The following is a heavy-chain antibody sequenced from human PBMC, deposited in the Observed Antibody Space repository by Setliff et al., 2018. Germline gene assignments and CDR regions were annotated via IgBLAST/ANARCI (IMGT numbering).Heavy chain of an antibody. D-gene: IGHD3-22*01. CDR3: ARTRDDPYYYDSRDYYYDAFDM. CDR2: IFSNDEK. J-gene: IGHJ3*02. CDR1: GYSISSGHFW. Sequence: KASETLSLTCGVSGYSISSGHFWGWIRQPPGKALEWLAHIFSNDEKSYSPSLQTRLTISKDTSKSQVVLTMTNMDPADTGTYYCARTRDDPYYYDSRDYYYDAFDMWGQGTLVTVSS. V-gene: IGHV2-26*01.